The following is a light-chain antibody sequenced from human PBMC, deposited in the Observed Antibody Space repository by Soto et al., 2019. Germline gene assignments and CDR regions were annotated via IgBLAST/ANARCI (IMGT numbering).Light chain of an antibody. Sequence: DIQMTQSPSFVSASVGDRVTITCRASQGISRWLAWYQQRPGKAPELLIYGASSLQSGVPSRFSVSGSGTDFILIISSLQPEDFAPSYCRHSHSFPLTFGQGTRLEIK. V-gene: IGKV1-12*01. J-gene: IGKJ5*01. CDR2: GAS. CDR3: RHSHSFPLT. CDR1: QGISRW.